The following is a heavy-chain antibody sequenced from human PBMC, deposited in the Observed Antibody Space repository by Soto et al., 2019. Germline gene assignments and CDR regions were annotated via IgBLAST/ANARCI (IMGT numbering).Heavy chain of an antibody. Sequence: VQLQESGPGLVKPSETLYLSCDVSGASLLSSYWSWVRQPAGKGLEWIGHIFSSGRTSYNPSLKSRVTMSIDTPNNKFSLNLKSVTAADTAVYYCAKGWDVKYFDHWGQGARVTVSS. CDR2: IFSSGRT. CDR3: AKGWDVKYFDH. V-gene: IGHV4-4*07. D-gene: IGHD1-26*01. CDR1: GASLLSSY. J-gene: IGHJ4*02.